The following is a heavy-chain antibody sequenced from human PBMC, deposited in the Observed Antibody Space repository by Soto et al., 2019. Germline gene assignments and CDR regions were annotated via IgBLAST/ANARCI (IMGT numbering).Heavy chain of an antibody. D-gene: IGHD3-16*01. V-gene: IGHV5-51*01. J-gene: IGHJ4*02. CDR2: IHPGEPGDSDT. Sequence: GESLKISCNSSGYSFTRYWIGWVRQMPGKGLEWMGIIHPGEPGDSDTRYSPPFQGQVTISADKSITTAYLQWSSLKASDTAMYYCARARTFGLTNFDYWGQGTLVPVCS. CDR3: ARARTFGLTNFDY. CDR1: GYSFTRYW.